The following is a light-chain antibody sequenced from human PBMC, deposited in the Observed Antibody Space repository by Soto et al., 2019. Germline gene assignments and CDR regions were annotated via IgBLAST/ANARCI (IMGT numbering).Light chain of an antibody. CDR3: SSSTASGNYV. CDR2: DVS. CDR1: NSDVGGYNY. J-gene: IGLJ1*01. Sequence: QSVLTQPASVSGSPGQSIAISCTGTNSDVGGYNYVSWYQQHPGKAPKLMIYDVSNRPSGVSDRFSGSKSGNTASLTISGLQAEDEADYYCSSSTASGNYVFGTGTKVTVL. V-gene: IGLV2-14*01.